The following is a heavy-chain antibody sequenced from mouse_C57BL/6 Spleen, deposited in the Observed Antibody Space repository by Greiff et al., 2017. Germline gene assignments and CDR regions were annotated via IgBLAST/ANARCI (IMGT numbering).Heavy chain of an antibody. CDR3: ARGGDYYGSFDY. V-gene: IGHV1-82*01. CDR1: GYAFSSSW. D-gene: IGHD1-1*01. Sequence: QVQLQQSGPELVKPGASVKISCKASGYAFSSSWMNWVKQRPGKGLEWIGRIYPGDGDTNYNGKFKGKAALTADKSSSTAYMQLSSLTSEDSAVYFCARGGDYYGSFDYWGQGTTLTVSS. J-gene: IGHJ2*01. CDR2: IYPGDGDT.